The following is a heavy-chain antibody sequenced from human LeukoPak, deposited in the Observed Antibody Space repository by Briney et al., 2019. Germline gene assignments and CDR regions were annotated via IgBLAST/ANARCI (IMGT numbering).Heavy chain of an antibody. CDR1: ELTSSTSW. CDR2: TKQDGSEK. Sequence: GGSLRLSCAASELTSSTSWMSWVRQAPGKGLEWVAQTKQDGSEKYYVDSVKGRFTTSRDKNSLFLQMNSVRAEDTAVYYCARDHLSNGWRLGSYGMDVWGQGATVTVSS. J-gene: IGHJ6*02. V-gene: IGHV3-7*01. CDR3: ARDHLSNGWRLGSYGMDV. D-gene: IGHD6-19*01.